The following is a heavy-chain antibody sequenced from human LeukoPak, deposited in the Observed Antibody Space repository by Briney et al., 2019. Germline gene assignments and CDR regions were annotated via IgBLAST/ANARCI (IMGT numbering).Heavy chain of an antibody. V-gene: IGHV3-11*05. CDR3: ARAASRGYSYGFDY. D-gene: IGHD5-18*01. J-gene: IGHJ4*02. CDR2: TSSSSSHT. CDR1: GFTFSDYY. Sequence: GGSLRLSCTASGFTFSDYYMSWIRQAPGKGLEWVSYTSSSSSHTNYADSVKGRFTISRDNAKNSLFLQMNSLRAEDTAVYYCARAASRGYSYGFDYWGQGTLVTVSS.